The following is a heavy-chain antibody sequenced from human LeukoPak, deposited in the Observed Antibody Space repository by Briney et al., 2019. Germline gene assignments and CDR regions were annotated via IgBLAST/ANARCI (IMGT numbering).Heavy chain of an antibody. CDR3: ARAPPRSRDAYNHDAFDI. J-gene: IGHJ3*02. V-gene: IGHV5-51*01. Sequence: GESLKISCKASGYSFSNYWIGWVRQVPGKGLEWMGIVYPRDSDTRYSPSFQGQVTISADKSISTAYLQWSSLKASDTAMYYCARAPPRSRDAYNHDAFDIWGQGTLVTVSS. D-gene: IGHD5-24*01. CDR1: GYSFSNYW. CDR2: VYPRDSDT.